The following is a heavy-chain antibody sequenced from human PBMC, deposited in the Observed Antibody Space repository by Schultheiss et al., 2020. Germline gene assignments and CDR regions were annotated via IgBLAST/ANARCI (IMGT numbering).Heavy chain of an antibody. V-gene: IGHV4-31*03. D-gene: IGHD4-11*01. CDR2: IYYSGST. J-gene: IGHJ5*02. Sequence: SETLSLTCTVSGGSISSGGYYWSWIRQHPGKGLEWIGYIYYSGSTYYNPSLKSRVTISVDKSKNQFSLKLSSVTAADTAVYYCAREAVTTVNWFDPWGQGTLVTVSA. CDR3: AREAVTTVNWFDP. CDR1: GGSISSGGYY.